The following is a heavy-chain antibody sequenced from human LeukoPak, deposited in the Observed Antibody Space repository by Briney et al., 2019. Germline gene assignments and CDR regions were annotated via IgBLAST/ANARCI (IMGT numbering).Heavy chain of an antibody. D-gene: IGHD1-1*01. J-gene: IGHJ6*02. CDR1: GYTFTSYY. CDR3: ARGATGTNYYYYGMDV. V-gene: IGHV1-46*01. CDR2: INPSGGST. Sequence: ASVKISCKASGYTFTSYYMHWVRQAPGQGLEWMGIINPSGGSTSYAQKFQGRVTMTRDTSTSTVYMELSSLRSEDTAVYYCARGATGTNYYYYGMDVWGQGTTVTVSS.